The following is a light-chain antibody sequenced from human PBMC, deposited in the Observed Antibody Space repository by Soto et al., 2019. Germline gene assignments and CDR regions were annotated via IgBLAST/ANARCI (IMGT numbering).Light chain of an antibody. J-gene: IGLJ1*01. V-gene: IGLV1-44*01. CDR1: NSNIASNT. CDR3: AAWDDPLNRYG. CDR2: YNN. Sequence: QSVLTQPPSASETPGQTVSISCSGSNSNIASNTVNWYQHLPGTAPKLLIYYNNQRPSGVPDRFSGSKSGTSASLAISGLQSEDESDYYCAAWDDPLNRYGLGTGTKVTV.